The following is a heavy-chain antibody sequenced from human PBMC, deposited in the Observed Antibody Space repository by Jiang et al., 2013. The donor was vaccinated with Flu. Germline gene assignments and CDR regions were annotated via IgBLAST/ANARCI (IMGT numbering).Heavy chain of an antibody. Sequence: KPSETLSLTCTVSGGSISSSSYYWGWIRQPPGKGLEWIGSIYYSGSTYYNPSLKSRVTISVDTSKNQFSLKLSSVTAADTAVYYCARQDGYCSGGSCGFDPWGQGTLVTVSS. J-gene: IGHJ5*02. D-gene: IGHD2-15*01. CDR3: ARQDGYCSGGSCGFDP. CDR1: GGSISSSSYY. V-gene: IGHV4-39*01. CDR2: IYYSGST.